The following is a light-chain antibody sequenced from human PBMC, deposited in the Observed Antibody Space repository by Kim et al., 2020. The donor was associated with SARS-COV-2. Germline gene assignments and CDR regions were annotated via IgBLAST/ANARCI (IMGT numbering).Light chain of an antibody. J-gene: IGKJ4*01. V-gene: IGKV3-20*01. CDR2: GAS. CDR3: QQYGTSPPLT. CDR1: QSVSSSY. Sequence: EIVLTQSPGTLSLSPGERATLSCRASQSVSSSYLAWYQQKPGQAPRLVISGASNRATGIPERFSGSGSGTDFTITISRLEPEDFAVYYCQQYGTSPPLTFGGGTKVDIK.